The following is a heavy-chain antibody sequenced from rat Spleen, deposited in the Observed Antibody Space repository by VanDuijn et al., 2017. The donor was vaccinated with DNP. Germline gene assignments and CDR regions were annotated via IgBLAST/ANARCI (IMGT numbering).Heavy chain of an antibody. CDR1: GYSITSNY. J-gene: IGHJ3*01. D-gene: IGHD1-2*01. V-gene: IGHV3-1*01. CDR2: INYSGAT. Sequence: EVQLQESGPGLVKPSQSLSLTCSVTGYSITSNYWGWIRKFPGNKMEWMGYINYSGATAYNPSLRSRISITRDTSKNQFFLQLNSVTTEDTAIYYCARSDYYGSYRPFTYWGQGTLVTVSS. CDR3: ARSDYYGSYRPFTY.